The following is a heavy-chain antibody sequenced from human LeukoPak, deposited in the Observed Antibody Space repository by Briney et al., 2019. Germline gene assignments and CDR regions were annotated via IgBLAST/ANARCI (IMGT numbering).Heavy chain of an antibody. V-gene: IGHV1-69*01. J-gene: IGHJ4*02. CDR3: ANYSMVPGYFDY. CDR2: VIPIFGTA. D-gene: IGHD3-10*01. CDR1: GGTFSSFA. Sequence: SVKVSCKASGGTFSSFAISWVRQAPGQGREWMGGVIPIFGTANYAQKFQGRVTITADESTSTAYMELSSLRSEDTAVYYCANYSMVPGYFDYWGQGTLVTVSS.